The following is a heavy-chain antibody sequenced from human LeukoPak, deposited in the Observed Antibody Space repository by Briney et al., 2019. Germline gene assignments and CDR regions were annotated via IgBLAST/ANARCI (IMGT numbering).Heavy chain of an antibody. CDR2: IIPIFGTA. CDR1: GGTFSSYA. D-gene: IGHD1-26*01. Sequence: SVKVSCKASGGTFSSYAISWVRQAPGQGLEWMGGIIPIFGTANYAQKFQGRVTITADKSTSTAYMELSSLRSEDTAVYYCARALWLREDAFDIWGQGTMVTVSS. J-gene: IGHJ3*02. CDR3: ARALWLREDAFDI. V-gene: IGHV1-69*06.